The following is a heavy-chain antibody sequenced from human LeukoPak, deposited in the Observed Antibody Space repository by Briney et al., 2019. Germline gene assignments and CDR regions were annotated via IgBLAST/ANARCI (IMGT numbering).Heavy chain of an antibody. CDR3: ARDLGQGGNDAFDI. Sequence: ASVKVSCKASGYTFTGYYMHWVRHAPGQGLEWMGRINPNSGGTNYAQEFQGRVTMTRDASISTAYMEMSRLRTDYTAVYYCARDLGQGGNDAFDICGQGTMVTVSS. D-gene: IGHD3-16*01. CDR1: GYTFTGYY. J-gene: IGHJ3*02. CDR2: INPNSGGT. V-gene: IGHV1-2*06.